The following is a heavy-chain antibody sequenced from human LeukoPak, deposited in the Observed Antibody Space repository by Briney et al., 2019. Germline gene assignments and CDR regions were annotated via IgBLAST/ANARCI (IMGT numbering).Heavy chain of an antibody. CDR2: INPSGGNT. J-gene: IGHJ4*02. CDR1: GYTFISYY. V-gene: IGHV1-46*01. Sequence: ASVKVSCKSSGYTFISYYMHWVRQAPGQGLEWMGIINPSGGNTSYAQKFQGRVTMTRDTSTSTVYMELSSLRSEDTAVYYCARDLHGATGGDFDYWGQGTLVTVSS. CDR3: ARDLHGATGGDFDY. D-gene: IGHD1-26*01.